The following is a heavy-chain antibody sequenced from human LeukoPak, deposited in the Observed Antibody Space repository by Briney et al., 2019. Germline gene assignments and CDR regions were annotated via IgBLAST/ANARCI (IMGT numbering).Heavy chain of an antibody. CDR1: GFPFSTYY. CDR3: ARVATTVTHDAFDI. CDR2: IKEDGSDK. V-gene: IGHV3-7*01. D-gene: IGHD4-17*01. Sequence: PGGSLRLSCAASGFPFSTYYMSWVRQAPGKGLEWVANIKEDGSDKYYVDSVKGRFTVSRDNAKNSVFLQMNSLRAEDTAVYYCARVATTVTHDAFDIWGQGTMVTVSS. J-gene: IGHJ3*02.